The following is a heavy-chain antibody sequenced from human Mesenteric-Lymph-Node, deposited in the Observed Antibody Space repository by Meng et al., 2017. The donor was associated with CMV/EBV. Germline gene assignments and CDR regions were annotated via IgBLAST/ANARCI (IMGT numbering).Heavy chain of an antibody. Sequence: GESLKISCAASGFTFSDFGMHWVRQAPGKGLEWVSVIYGGGTTYYADSVKGRFTISRDNSYNTLFLQMNSLRAEDTAVYYCAGESGVPNGMDVWGQGTTVTVSS. CDR1: GFTFSDFG. CDR3: AGESGVPNGMDV. J-gene: IGHJ6*02. D-gene: IGHD2-2*01. CDR2: IYGGGTT. V-gene: IGHV3-53*01.